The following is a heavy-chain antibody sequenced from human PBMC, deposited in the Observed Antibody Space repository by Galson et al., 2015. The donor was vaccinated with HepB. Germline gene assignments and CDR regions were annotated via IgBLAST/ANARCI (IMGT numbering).Heavy chain of an antibody. CDR1: GGSFSDYY. V-gene: IGHV4-34*01. CDR3: ARLGIPPFIDYGDPGLDY. D-gene: IGHD4-17*01. CDR2: INHSGST. Sequence: SETLSLTCAVYGGSFSDYYWSWIRQPPGKGLEWIGEINHSGSTNYNPSLKSRVTISVDTSKNQFSLKLSSVTAADTAVHYCARLGIPPFIDYGDPGLDYWGQGTLVTVSS. J-gene: IGHJ4*02.